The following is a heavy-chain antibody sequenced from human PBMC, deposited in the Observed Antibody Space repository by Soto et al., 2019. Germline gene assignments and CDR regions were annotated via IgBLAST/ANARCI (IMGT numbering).Heavy chain of an antibody. V-gene: IGHV4-59*13. CDR2: IYYSGST. Sequence: SETLSLTCTVSGGSISSYYWSWIRQPPGKGLEWIGYIYYSGSTNYNPSLKSRVTISVDTSKNQSSLKLSSVTAADTAVYYCARTPLPYYYDSSGYHPPAYGMDVWGQGTTVTVSS. D-gene: IGHD3-22*01. CDR3: ARTPLPYYYDSSGYHPPAYGMDV. CDR1: GGSISSYY. J-gene: IGHJ6*02.